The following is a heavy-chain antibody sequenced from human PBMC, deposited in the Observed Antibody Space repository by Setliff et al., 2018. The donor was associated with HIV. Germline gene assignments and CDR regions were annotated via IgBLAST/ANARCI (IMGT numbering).Heavy chain of an antibody. V-gene: IGHV4-39*01. CDR1: GGSISNSRYY. D-gene: IGHD3-22*01. Sequence: PSETLSLTCTVSGGSISNSRYYWSWIRQPPGKGLEWIGSIYYSGSTYYNPSLKSRVTISVDTSKSQFSLKLSSVTAADAAVYYCASRVYYYDSSGYLREEGFDPWGQGTLVTVSS. CDR2: IYYSGST. J-gene: IGHJ5*02. CDR3: ASRVYYYDSSGYLREEGFDP.